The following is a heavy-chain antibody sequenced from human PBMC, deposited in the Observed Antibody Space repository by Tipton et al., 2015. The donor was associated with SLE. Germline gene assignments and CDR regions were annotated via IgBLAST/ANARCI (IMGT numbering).Heavy chain of an antibody. V-gene: IGHV4-34*01. CDR2: INHSGST. J-gene: IGHJ2*01. CDR1: GGSFSGYY. CDR3: ARGQYNWNYFAL. Sequence: GLVKPSETLSLTCAVYGGSFSGYYWSWIRQPPGKGLEWIGEINHSGSTNYNPSLKSRVTISVDTSKNQFSLKLSSVTAADAAVYYCARGQYNWNYFALWGRGTLVTVSS. D-gene: IGHD1-20*01.